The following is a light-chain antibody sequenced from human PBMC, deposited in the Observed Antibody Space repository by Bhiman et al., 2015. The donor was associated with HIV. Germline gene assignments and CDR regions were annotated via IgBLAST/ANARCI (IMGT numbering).Light chain of an antibody. CDR1: KLGEQY. CDR2: QDT. CDR3: RAWDNSQYV. V-gene: IGLV3-1*01. Sequence: SYELTQPPSVSVYPGQTASITCSGDKLGEQYVCWYQQRAGQSPVLVMYQDTKRPSGVPERFSGANSGNTATLTISGTQAVDEADYYCRAWDNSQYVFGPGTKLTVL. J-gene: IGLJ1*01.